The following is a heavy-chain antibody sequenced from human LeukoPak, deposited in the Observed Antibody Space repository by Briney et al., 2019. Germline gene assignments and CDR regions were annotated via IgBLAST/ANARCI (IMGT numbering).Heavy chain of an antibody. J-gene: IGHJ4*02. Sequence: PGGSLRPSCAASGFTFSSYAMHWVRQAPGKGLQYVSAISSNGGGTYYANSVKGRFTISRDNSKNTLYLQVGSLRAEDMAVYYCARAPGPSGGPDYWGQGTLVTVSS. D-gene: IGHD2-15*01. CDR1: GFTFSSYA. CDR3: ARAPGPSGGPDY. V-gene: IGHV3-64*01. CDR2: ISSNGGGT.